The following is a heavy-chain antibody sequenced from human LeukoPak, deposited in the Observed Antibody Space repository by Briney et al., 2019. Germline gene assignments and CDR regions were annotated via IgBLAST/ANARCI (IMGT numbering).Heavy chain of an antibody. Sequence: QASQTLSLTCTVSGDSISSGRYFWNWIRQPAGKTLEWIGRIYTTGNTDYNPSLKSRFTISVDTSRNQFSLKLSSVTAADTAVYYCARPLYSGYDLRAFDIWGQGTMVTVSS. V-gene: IGHV4-61*02. J-gene: IGHJ3*02. CDR2: IYTTGNT. D-gene: IGHD5-12*01. CDR3: ARPLYSGYDLRAFDI. CDR1: GDSISSGRYF.